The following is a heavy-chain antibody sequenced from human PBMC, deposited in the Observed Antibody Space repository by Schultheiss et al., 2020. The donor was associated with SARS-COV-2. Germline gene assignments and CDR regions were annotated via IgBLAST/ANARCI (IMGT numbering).Heavy chain of an antibody. Sequence: GGSLRLSCAASGFTFSSYAMHWVRQAPGKGLEWVAVISYDGSNKYYADSVKGRFTISRDNSKNTLYLQMNSLRAEDTAVYYCAKDHGSRWGQGTLVTVSS. CDR2: ISYDGSNK. J-gene: IGHJ4*02. D-gene: IGHD6-13*01. CDR3: AKDHGSR. V-gene: IGHV3-30*07. CDR1: GFTFSSYA.